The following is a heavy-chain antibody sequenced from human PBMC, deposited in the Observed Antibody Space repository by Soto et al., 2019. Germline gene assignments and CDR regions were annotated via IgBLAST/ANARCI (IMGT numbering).Heavy chain of an antibody. CDR3: ARGPGGPDGPGDY. CDR2: INAGNGNT. D-gene: IGHD2-15*01. J-gene: IGHJ4*02. Sequence: QVQLVQSGAEVKKPGASVKVSCKASGYTFTSYAMHWVRQAPGQRLEWMGWINAGNGNTKYSQKFQSRGTITRDTSATTAYMELSSLRSEDTAVYYCARGPGGPDGPGDYWGQGTLVTVSS. CDR1: GYTFTSYA. V-gene: IGHV1-3*01.